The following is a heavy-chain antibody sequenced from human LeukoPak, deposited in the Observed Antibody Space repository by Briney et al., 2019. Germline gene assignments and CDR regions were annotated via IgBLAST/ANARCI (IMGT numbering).Heavy chain of an antibody. CDR2: ISAYNGNT. Sequence: ASVKVSCKASGYTFTSYGISWVRQAPGQGLEWMGWISAYNGNTNYAQKLQGRVTMTTDTSTSTAYMELRSLRSDDTAVYYCARDSHYYGSGSYGYWGQGTLVTVSS. J-gene: IGHJ4*02. V-gene: IGHV1-18*01. CDR3: ARDSHYYGSGSYGY. CDR1: GYTFTSYG. D-gene: IGHD3-10*01.